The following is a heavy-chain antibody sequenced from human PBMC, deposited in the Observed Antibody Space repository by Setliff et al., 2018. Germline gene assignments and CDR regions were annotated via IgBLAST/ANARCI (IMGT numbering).Heavy chain of an antibody. Sequence: GGSLRLSCAASGFTFSSYSMNWVCQAPGKGLEWVSSISSSSSYIYYADSVKGRFTISRDNAKNSLYLQMNSLRAEDTAVYYCARVGRGGSYFFDYWGQGTLVTVSS. CDR2: ISSSSSYI. D-gene: IGHD1-26*01. J-gene: IGHJ4*02. V-gene: IGHV3-21*01. CDR3: ARVGRGGSYFFDY. CDR1: GFTFSSYS.